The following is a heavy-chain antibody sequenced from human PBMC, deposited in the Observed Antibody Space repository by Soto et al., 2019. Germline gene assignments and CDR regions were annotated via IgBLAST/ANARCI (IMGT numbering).Heavy chain of an antibody. Sequence: QVQLVQSGAEVKEPGASVKVSCKASGYTFTGYYMHWVRQAPGQGLEWMGWINPNSGGTNYAQKFQGRVTMTRDTSISTAYMELSRLRSDDTAVYYCARGWVLEVPAATDSYWGQGTLVTVSS. V-gene: IGHV1-2*02. CDR3: ARGWVLEVPAATDSY. CDR1: GYTFTGYY. J-gene: IGHJ4*02. CDR2: INPNSGGT. D-gene: IGHD2-2*01.